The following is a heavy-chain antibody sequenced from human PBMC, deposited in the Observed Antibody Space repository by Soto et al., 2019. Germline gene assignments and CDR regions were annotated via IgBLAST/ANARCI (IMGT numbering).Heavy chain of an antibody. CDR3: ANEGLRRRIGAFDI. CDR2: ISYDGSNK. J-gene: IGHJ3*02. CDR1: GFTFSSYG. Sequence: QVQLVESGGGVVQPGRSLRLSCAASGFTFSSYGMHWVRQAPGKGLEWVAVISYDGSNKYYADSVKGRFTISRDNSKNTLYLEMNSLRAEDTAVYYCANEGLRRRIGAFDIWGQGTMVTVSS. D-gene: IGHD2-15*01. V-gene: IGHV3-30*18.